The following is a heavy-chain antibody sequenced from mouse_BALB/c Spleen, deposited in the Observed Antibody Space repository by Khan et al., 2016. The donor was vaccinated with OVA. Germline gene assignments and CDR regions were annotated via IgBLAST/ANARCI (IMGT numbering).Heavy chain of an antibody. CDR1: GYTFTNYG. Sequence: QIQLVQSGPELKKPGETAKISCMASGYTFTNYGMDWVKQAPGKGLKWMGWINTYTGEPTYADDFKGRFAFSLETSASTAYLQINNLKNEETATYFCAGREYYGSFAYWGQGTLVTDSA. CDR3: AGREYYGSFAY. V-gene: IGHV9-3-1*01. CDR2: INTYTGEP. D-gene: IGHD1-1*02. J-gene: IGHJ3*01.